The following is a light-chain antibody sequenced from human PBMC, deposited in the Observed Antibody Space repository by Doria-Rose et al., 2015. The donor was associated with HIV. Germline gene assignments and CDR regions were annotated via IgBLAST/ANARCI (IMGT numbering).Light chain of an antibody. CDR1: QCVKSSY. CDR3: QQYGTSRGT. V-gene: IGKV3-20*01. J-gene: IGKJ5*01. CDR2: DAS. Sequence: EIVLTQSPGTLSLSPGERATLSCRASQCVKSSYLAWYQQKPGQAPRLLIYDASTRATGIPDRFSGSRSGTDFTLTISRLEPEDVAVYYCQQYGTSRGTFGQGTRLEIK.